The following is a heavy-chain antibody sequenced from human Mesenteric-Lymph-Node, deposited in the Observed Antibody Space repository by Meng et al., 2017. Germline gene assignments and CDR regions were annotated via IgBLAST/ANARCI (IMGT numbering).Heavy chain of an antibody. D-gene: IGHD5-18*01. CDR1: GGSISSGSYY. Sequence: SETLSLTCTVSGGSISSGSYYWTWIRQPAGKGLEWIGRIYTSGSTNYNPSLKSRVTMPVDTSKNQFSLKLSSVTAADTAVYYCARVSAMDYYFDYWGQGTLVTVSS. J-gene: IGHJ4*02. CDR2: IYTSGST. CDR3: ARVSAMDYYFDY. V-gene: IGHV4-61*02.